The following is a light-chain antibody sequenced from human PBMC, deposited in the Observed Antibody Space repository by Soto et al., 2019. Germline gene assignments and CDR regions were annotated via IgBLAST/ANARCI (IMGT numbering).Light chain of an antibody. CDR2: GAS. Sequence: EIVLTQSPGTLSLSPGERATLSCRASQSVSSSYLAWYQQKPGQAPRLLIYGASSRAPGMPDRFSVSASGTDFTLTISRLEPEDFAVYYCQHYGTSPLFGPGTKVDIK. CDR1: QSVSSSY. J-gene: IGKJ3*01. V-gene: IGKV3-20*01. CDR3: QHYGTSPL.